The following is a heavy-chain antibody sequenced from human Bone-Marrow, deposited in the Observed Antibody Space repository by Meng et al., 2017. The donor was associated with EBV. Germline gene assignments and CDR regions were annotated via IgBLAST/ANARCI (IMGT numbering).Heavy chain of an antibody. V-gene: IGHV4-4*02. CDR1: GGSSSSSNW. CDR3: ARDLRETSGTFPFDY. J-gene: IGHJ4*02. D-gene: IGHD1-26*01. CDR2: IYHSGRT. Sequence: QRRQQEPGAGVVKPLRTPSPTCVASGGSSSSSNWWSWVRQPQGKGLEWIGEIYHSGRTNYNPSLKSRVTISVDKSKNQLSLKLSSVTAADTAVYYCARDLRETSGTFPFDYWGQGTLVTVSS.